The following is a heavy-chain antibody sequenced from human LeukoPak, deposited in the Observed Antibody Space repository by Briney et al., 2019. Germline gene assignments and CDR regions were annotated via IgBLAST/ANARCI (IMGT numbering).Heavy chain of an antibody. Sequence: GASVKVSCKASGYTFTGYYMHWVRQAPGQGLEWMGWISPNSGGTNYAQKFQGRVTMTRDTSISTASMELSRPRSDDTAVYYCARDGGYCSSTSCYAPEYYSYYGMDVWGQGTTVTVSS. CDR2: ISPNSGGT. J-gene: IGHJ6*02. V-gene: IGHV1-2*02. CDR1: GYTFTGYY. CDR3: ARDGGYCSSTSCYAPEYYSYYGMDV. D-gene: IGHD2-2*01.